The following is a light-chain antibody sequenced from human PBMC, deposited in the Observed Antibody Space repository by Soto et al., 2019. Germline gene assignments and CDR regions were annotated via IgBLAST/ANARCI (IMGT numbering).Light chain of an antibody. CDR1: QSVGTY. J-gene: IGKJ3*01. V-gene: IGKV3-11*01. CDR2: DAS. Sequence: EIVLPQSPATLSLSPGERAILSCRASQSVGTYLAWCQQKPGQAPRLLIYDASNRATGIPARFGGSGSGTDFTLTINSLEPGDFAVYYCQQRSNWPGTFGPGTKVDI. CDR3: QQRSNWPGT.